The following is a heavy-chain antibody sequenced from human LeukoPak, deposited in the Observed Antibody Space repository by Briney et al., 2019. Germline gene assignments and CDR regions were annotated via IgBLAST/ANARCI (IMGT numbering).Heavy chain of an antibody. Sequence: ASVKVSCKASGGTFSSYAISWVRQAPGQGLEWMGGIIPIFGTANYAQKFQGRVTITTDESTSTAYMELSSLRSEGTAVYYCARARYSGSYSTGSFDYWGQGTLVTVSS. CDR1: GGTFSSYA. J-gene: IGHJ4*02. V-gene: IGHV1-69*05. CDR2: IIPIFGTA. CDR3: ARARYSGSYSTGSFDY. D-gene: IGHD1-26*01.